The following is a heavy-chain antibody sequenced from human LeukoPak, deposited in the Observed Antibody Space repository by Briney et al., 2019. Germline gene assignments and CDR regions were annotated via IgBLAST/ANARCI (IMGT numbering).Heavy chain of an antibody. CDR1: GITLSNYG. J-gene: IGHJ4*02. Sequence: GGSLRLSCAVSGITLSNYGMSWVRQAPGKGLEWVAGVSDSGGRTNYADSVKARITISRDNPKNTLYLQMNSLRAEDTAVYFCAKRGVVILVILVGLDTTAYYFDSWGQGALVTVSS. CDR3: AKRGVVILVILVGLDTTAYYFDS. D-gene: IGHD3-16*02. V-gene: IGHV3-23*01. CDR2: VSDSGGRT.